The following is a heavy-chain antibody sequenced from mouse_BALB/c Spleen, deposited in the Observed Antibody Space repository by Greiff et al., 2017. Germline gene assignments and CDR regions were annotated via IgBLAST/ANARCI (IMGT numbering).Heavy chain of an antibody. CDR3: ARGGYAAAWFAY. CDR1: GYSFTSYY. D-gene: IGHD2-10*02. CDR2: IDPFNGGT. V-gene: IGHV1S135*01. Sequence: EVQVVESGPELMKPGASVKISCKASGYSFTSYYMHWVKQSHGKSLEWIGYIDPFNGGTSYNQKFKGKATLTVDKSSSTAYMHLSSLTSEDSAVYYCARGGYAAAWFAYWGQGTLVTVSA. J-gene: IGHJ3*01.